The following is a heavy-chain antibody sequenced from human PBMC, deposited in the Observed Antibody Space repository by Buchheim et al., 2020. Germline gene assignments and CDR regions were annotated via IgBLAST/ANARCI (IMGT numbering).Heavy chain of an antibody. D-gene: IGHD3-22*01. CDR1: GFTFSRYW. V-gene: IGHV3-7*01. CDR2: IKQDGGEK. J-gene: IGHJ3*02. Sequence: EVQLVESGGGLVQPGGSLRLSCTAPGFTFSRYWMSWVRQAPGKGLEWVANIKQDGGEKYYVDSVKGRFTISRDNAKNSRYLQMNSLRAEDTAVYFCARGGGFGYYDSSGYYSDAFDIWGQGT. CDR3: ARGGGFGYYDSSGYYSDAFDI.